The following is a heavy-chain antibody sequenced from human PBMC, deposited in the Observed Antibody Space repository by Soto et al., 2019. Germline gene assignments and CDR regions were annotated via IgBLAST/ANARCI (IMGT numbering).Heavy chain of an antibody. V-gene: IGHV1-3*01. CDR2: INAGNGNT. CDR3: ARDLGEAARPDDNWSDP. CDR1: GYTFTSYA. Sequence: ASVKVSCKASGYTFTSYAMHWVRQAPGQRLEWMGWINAGNGNTKYSQKFQGRVTITRDTSGSTAYMELSSLRSEDTAVYYCARDLGEAARPDDNWSDPWGQGTLVTVSS. D-gene: IGHD6-6*01. J-gene: IGHJ5*02.